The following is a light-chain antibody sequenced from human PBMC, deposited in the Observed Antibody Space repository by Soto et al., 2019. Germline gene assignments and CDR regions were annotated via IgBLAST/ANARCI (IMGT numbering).Light chain of an antibody. Sequence: DIQMTQSPTSLSASVGDRVTITCRASQGIRNFVAWYQQKPGKAPKLLIYAASTLQSGVPSRFRGSGSGTDFTLTITRLQPEDVATYSCQNYSSVPVFGPGTKVYIK. J-gene: IGKJ3*01. CDR2: AAS. V-gene: IGKV1-27*01. CDR1: QGIRNF. CDR3: QNYSSVPV.